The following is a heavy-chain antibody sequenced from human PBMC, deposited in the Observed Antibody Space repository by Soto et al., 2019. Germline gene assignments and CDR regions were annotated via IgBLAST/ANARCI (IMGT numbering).Heavy chain of an antibody. CDR2: IYYSGST. J-gene: IGHJ3*02. D-gene: IGHD3-22*01. CDR3: ARVPLLGYDLGVYYYPGLFDI. CDR1: GGSISSGGYY. V-gene: IGHV4-31*03. Sequence: SETLSLTCTVSGGSISSGGYYWSWIRQHPGKGLEWIGYIYYSGSTYYNPSLKSRVTISVDTSKNQFSLKLSSVTAADTAVYYCARVPLLGYDLGVYYYPGLFDIWGQGTMVTVS.